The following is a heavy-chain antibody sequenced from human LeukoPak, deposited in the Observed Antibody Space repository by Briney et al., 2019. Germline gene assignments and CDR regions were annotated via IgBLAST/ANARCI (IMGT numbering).Heavy chain of an antibody. CDR3: ARVSRGKWELLGAHDY. V-gene: IGHV3-21*01. Sequence: GGSLRLSCAASGFPFSNAWMSWVRQAPGKGLEWVSSISTSSSYIYYEDSVKGRFTISRDNAKKSLYLQMNSLRAEDTAVYYCARVSRGKWELLGAHDYWGQGTLVTVSS. CDR1: GFPFSNAW. D-gene: IGHD1-26*01. CDR2: ISTSSSYI. J-gene: IGHJ4*02.